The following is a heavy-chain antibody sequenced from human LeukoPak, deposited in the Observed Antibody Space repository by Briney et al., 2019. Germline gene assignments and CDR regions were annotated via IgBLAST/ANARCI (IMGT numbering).Heavy chain of an antibody. Sequence: SQTLSLTCAISGDSVSSNSAAWNWIRQSPSRGLEWLGRTYYRSKWFKDYEVSVKSRITINPDTSKNQFSLKLSSVTAADTAVYYCARAFYPGYYSYMAVWGKGTTVTVSS. CDR2: TYYRSKWFK. D-gene: IGHD3-3*02. V-gene: IGHV6-1*01. CDR1: GDSVSSNSAA. J-gene: IGHJ6*03. CDR3: ARAFYPGYYSYMAV.